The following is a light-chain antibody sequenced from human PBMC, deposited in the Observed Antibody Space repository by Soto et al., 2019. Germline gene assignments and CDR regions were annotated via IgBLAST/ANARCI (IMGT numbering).Light chain of an antibody. CDR3: QLNNNWTPPT. V-gene: IGKV3-15*01. CDR1: QSVSSN. Sequence: EIVMTQSPATLSVSPGERATLSCRASQSVSSNLAWYQQKPGQAPRLLIYGASTRATGIPARFSGSGSGTECTLTINSLQSQDYAVDYWQLNNNWTPPTIGGGTKVEIK. CDR2: GAS. J-gene: IGKJ4*01.